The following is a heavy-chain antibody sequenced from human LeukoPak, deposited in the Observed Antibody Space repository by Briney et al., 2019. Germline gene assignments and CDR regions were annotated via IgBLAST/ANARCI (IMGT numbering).Heavy chain of an antibody. CDR3: ARQDGSHPSYDY. CDR2: IYYSGST. CDR1: GGSISSSSYY. V-gene: IGHV4-39*01. Sequence: SETLSLTCTVSGGSISSSSYYWGWIRQPPGKGLEWIGSIYYSGSTYYNPSLKSRVTISVDTSKNQFSLKLSSVTAADTAVYYCARQDGSHPSYDYWGQGILVTVSS. D-gene: IGHD1-26*01. J-gene: IGHJ4*02.